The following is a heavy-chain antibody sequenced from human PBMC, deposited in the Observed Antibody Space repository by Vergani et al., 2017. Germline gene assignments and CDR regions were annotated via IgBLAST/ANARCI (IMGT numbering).Heavy chain of an antibody. Sequence: QVQLQESGPGLVKPSETLSLTCTVSGGSISSYYWSWIRQPPGKGLEWIGYIYYSGSTNYNPSLKSRVTISVDTSKNQFSLKLSSVTAADTAGYYCARVGGRRYCTNGVCYYYYYMDVWGKGTTVTVSS. J-gene: IGHJ6*03. V-gene: IGHV4-59*01. CDR1: GGSISSYY. CDR3: ARVGGRRYCTNGVCYYYYYMDV. D-gene: IGHD2-8*01. CDR2: IYYSGST.